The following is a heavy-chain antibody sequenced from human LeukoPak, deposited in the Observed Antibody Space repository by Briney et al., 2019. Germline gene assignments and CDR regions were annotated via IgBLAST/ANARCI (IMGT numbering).Heavy chain of an antibody. CDR1: GFTFSSYA. CDR3: ATYSSSWYCFDY. J-gene: IGHJ4*02. V-gene: IGHV3-23*01. CDR2: ISGSGGST. Sequence: GGSLRLSCAASGFTFSSYAMGWVRQAPGKGLEWVSAISGSGGSTYYADSVKGRFTISRDNSKNTLYLQMNSLRAEDTAVYYCATYSSSWYCFDYWGQGTLVTVS. D-gene: IGHD6-13*01.